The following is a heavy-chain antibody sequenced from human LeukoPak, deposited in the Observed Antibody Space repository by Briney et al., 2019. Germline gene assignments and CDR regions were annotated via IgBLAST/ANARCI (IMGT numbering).Heavy chain of an antibody. CDR2: ISSSGSTI. CDR3: ARASYCSGGSCYSAGAGEYYYYMDV. D-gene: IGHD2-15*01. Sequence: PGGSLRLSCAASGFTFSSYEMNWVRQAPGKGLEWVSYISSSGSTIYYADSVKGRFTISRDNAKNSLYLQMNSLRAEDTALYYCARASYCSGGSCYSAGAGEYYYYMDVWGKGTTVTVSS. CDR1: GFTFSSYE. V-gene: IGHV3-48*03. J-gene: IGHJ6*03.